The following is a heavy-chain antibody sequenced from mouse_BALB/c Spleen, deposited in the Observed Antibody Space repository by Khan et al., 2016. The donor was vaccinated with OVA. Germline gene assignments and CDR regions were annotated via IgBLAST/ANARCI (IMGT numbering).Heavy chain of an antibody. Sequence: EVQLKESGPGLVKPSQSLSLTCTVTGYSITSDYAWNWIRQFPGNKLEWMGYITYSGSTSYRPSLKSRISFTRDTSKNQFFLQLNSVTTEDTATNYWAVGRTYWGQGTLVTVSA. CDR1: GYSITSDYA. D-gene: IGHD4-1*01. V-gene: IGHV3-2*02. J-gene: IGHJ3*01. CDR3: AVGRTY. CDR2: ITYSGST.